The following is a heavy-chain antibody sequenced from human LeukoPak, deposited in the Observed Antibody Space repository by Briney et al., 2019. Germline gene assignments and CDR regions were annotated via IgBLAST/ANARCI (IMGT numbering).Heavy chain of an antibody. CDR3: ARGVVVPAAPSSSYFDY. J-gene: IGHJ4*02. CDR2: IYYSGST. CDR1: GGSISSGSYY. V-gene: IGHV4-30-4*08. D-gene: IGHD2-2*01. Sequence: ASQTLSLTCTVSGGSISSGSYYWSWIRQPAGKGLEWIGYIYYSGSTYYNPSLKSRVTISVDTSKNQFSLKLSSVTAADTAVYYCARGVVVPAAPSSSYFDYWGQGTLVTVSS.